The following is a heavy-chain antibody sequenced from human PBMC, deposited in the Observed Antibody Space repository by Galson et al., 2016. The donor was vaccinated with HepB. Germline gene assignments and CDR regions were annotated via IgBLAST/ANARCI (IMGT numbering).Heavy chain of an antibody. V-gene: IGHV6-1*01. CDR1: GDSVSSKSAA. Sequence: CAISGDSVSSKSAAWNWIRQSPSRGLEWLGRTYYRSKWYNNYAVSVKSRITINADTSKNQISLQLNSVTPEDTAVYYCARDRATWDVQNTGSFDYWGQGSLVTVSS. CDR3: ARDRATWDVQNTGSFDY. J-gene: IGHJ4*02. D-gene: IGHD2/OR15-2a*01. CDR2: TYYRSKWYN.